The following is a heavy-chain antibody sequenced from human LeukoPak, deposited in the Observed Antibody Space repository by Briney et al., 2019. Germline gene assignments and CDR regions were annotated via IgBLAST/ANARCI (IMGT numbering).Heavy chain of an antibody. CDR3: ARDGPAQMVDFDY. CDR2: IYPYTGAT. D-gene: IGHD3-10*01. J-gene: IGHJ4*02. Sequence: GASVKVSCKASGYTFSGTGWYLYWLRQAPGQGLECMGWIYPYTGATHYAQKFPGRVAMTRDTSISTAYMELSRLRPDDTAVYYCARDGPAQMVDFDYWGQGTLVTVSS. CDR1: GYTFSGTGWY. V-gene: IGHV1-2*02.